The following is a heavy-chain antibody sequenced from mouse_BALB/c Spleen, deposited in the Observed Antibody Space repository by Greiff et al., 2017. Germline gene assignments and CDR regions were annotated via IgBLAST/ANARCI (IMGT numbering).Heavy chain of an antibody. CDR2: ISSGGSYT. J-gene: IGHJ2*01. D-gene: IGHD2-3*01. CDR1: GFTFSSYA. CDR3: ARQDGYLDY. V-gene: IGHV5-9-3*01. Sequence: EVHLVESGGGLVKPGGSLKLSCAASGFTFSSYAMSWVRQTPEKRLEWVATISSGGSYTYYPDSVKGRFTISRDNAKNTLYLQMSSLRSEDTAMYYCARQDGYLDYWGQGTTLTVSS.